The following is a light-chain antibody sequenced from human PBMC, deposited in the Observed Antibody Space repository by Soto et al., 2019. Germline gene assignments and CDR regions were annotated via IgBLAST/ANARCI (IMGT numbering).Light chain of an antibody. V-gene: IGKV3D-15*01. Sequence: EIVMTQSPATLSVSPGERATLSCRASQSVSSNLAWYQQKPGQVPRLLIYGASTRATGIPARFSGSGSGTEFTLTISSLQSEDFAVYYCQQYHNWPCTFGPGTKVDIK. CDR1: QSVSSN. CDR2: GAS. J-gene: IGKJ3*01. CDR3: QQYHNWPCT.